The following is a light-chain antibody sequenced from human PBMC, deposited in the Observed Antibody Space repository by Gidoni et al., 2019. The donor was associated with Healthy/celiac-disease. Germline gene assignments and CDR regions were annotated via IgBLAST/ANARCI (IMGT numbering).Light chain of an antibody. J-gene: IGKJ2*01. Sequence: DIQMTQSHSTLSASVGDRVTITCRASQSISSWLAWYQQKPGKAPKLLIYKASSLESGVPSRFSGSGSGTEFTLTISSLQPDDFATYYCQQYNSYSRTFGQGTKLEIQ. V-gene: IGKV1-5*03. CDR3: QQYNSYSRT. CDR2: KAS. CDR1: QSISSW.